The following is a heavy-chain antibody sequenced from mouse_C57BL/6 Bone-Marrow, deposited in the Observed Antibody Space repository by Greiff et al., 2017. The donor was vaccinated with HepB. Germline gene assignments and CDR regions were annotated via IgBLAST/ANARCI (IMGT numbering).Heavy chain of an antibody. CDR2: INPYNGGT. V-gene: IGHV1-19*01. J-gene: IGHJ1*03. CDR1: GYTFTDYY. Sequence: VQLQQSGPVLVKPGASVKMSCKASGYTFTDYYMNWVKQSHGKSLEWIGVINPYNGGTSYNQKFKGKATLTVDKSSSTAYMELHSLTSEDSAVYCCARSYSDYDWYFDVWGTGTTVTVSS. CDR3: ARSYSDYDWYFDV. D-gene: IGHD2-13*01.